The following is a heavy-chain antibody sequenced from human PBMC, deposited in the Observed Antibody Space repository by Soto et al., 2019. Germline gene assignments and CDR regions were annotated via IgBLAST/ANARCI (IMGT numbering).Heavy chain of an antibody. J-gene: IGHJ4*02. D-gene: IGHD4-4*01. Sequence: QLQLQESGPGLVKPSETLSLTCTVSGGSISSSSYYWGWIRQPPGKGLEWIGSIYYSGITYYSPSPKWRVPLSVDMSKILFSVMLRTVTAADTPVYYCASPTSNYALFDYRGQGTLVTVSS. CDR1: GGSISSSSYY. CDR3: ASPTSNYALFDY. V-gene: IGHV4-39*01. CDR2: IYYSGIT.